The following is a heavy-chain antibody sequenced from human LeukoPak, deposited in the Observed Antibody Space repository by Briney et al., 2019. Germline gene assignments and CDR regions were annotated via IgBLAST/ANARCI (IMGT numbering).Heavy chain of an antibody. J-gene: IGHJ4*02. CDR3: AKAYDFWSGPRAFDC. D-gene: IGHD3-3*01. CDR1: GFTFSSYA. V-gene: IGHV3-30-3*01. CDR2: ISYDGSNK. Sequence: GGSLRLSCAASGFTFSSYAMHWVRQAPGKGLEWVAVISYDGSNKYYADSVKGRFTISRDNSKNTLYLQMNSLRAEDTAVYYCAKAYDFWSGPRAFDCWGQGTLVTVSS.